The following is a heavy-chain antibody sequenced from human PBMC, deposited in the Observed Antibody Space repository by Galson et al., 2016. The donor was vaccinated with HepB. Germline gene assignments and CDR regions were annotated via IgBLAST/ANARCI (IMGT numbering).Heavy chain of an antibody. CDR1: GFTFSSYT. D-gene: IGHD4-11*01. CDR2: ISDSSSNT. Sequence: SLRLSCAASGFTFSSYTMSWVRQAPGKGLEWVSTISDSSSNTYYIDSVKGRFNISRDISKSTLFLQMNSLRAGDTATYYCAKDLGSKWGQGTLVTVSS. J-gene: IGHJ4*02. V-gene: IGHV3-23*01. CDR3: AKDLGSK.